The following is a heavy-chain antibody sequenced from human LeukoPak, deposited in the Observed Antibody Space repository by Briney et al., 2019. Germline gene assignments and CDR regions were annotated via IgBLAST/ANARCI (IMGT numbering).Heavy chain of an antibody. CDR1: GFTFSSYG. J-gene: IGHJ4*02. CDR2: IWYDGSNK. CDR3: ARDVDTAMVADY. Sequence: GRSLRLSCAASGFTFSSYGMHWVRQAPRKGLEWVAVIWYDGSNKYYADSVKGRFTISRDNSKNTLYLQMSSLRDEDTAVYYCARDVDTAMVADYWGQGTLVTVSS. V-gene: IGHV3-33*01. D-gene: IGHD5-18*01.